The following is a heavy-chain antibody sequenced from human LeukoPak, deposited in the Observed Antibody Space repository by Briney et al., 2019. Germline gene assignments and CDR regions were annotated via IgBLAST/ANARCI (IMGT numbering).Heavy chain of an antibody. CDR1: GGSFSGYY. V-gene: IGHV4-34*01. Sequence: SETLSLTCAVYGGSFSGYYWSWIRQPPGKGRDWSGEINHGGSTNYNPSLKSRVTISVDTSKNQSSLTLSSVTAEHTAVYYCARYALTTVVTPAAFDIWGQGTMLTVSS. J-gene: IGHJ3*02. CDR2: INHGGST. D-gene: IGHD4-23*01. CDR3: ARYALTTVVTPAAFDI.